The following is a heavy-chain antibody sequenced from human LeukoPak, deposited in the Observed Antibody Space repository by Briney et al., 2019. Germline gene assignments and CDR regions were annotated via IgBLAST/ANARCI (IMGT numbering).Heavy chain of an antibody. J-gene: IGHJ6*02. V-gene: IGHV3-33*08. CDR1: GFTFSSYG. CDR2: IWYDGSNK. D-gene: IGHD3-22*01. CDR3: ARDVEVVISVDYYGMDV. Sequence: GGSLRLSCAASGFTFSSYGMHWVRQAPGKGLEWVAVIWYDGSNKYYADSVKGRFTISRDNSKNTLYLQMNSLRAEDTAVYYCARDVEVVISVDYYGMDVWGQGTTVTVSS.